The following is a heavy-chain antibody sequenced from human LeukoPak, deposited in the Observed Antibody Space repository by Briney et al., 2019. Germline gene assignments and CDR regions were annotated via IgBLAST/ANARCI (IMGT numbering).Heavy chain of an antibody. J-gene: IGHJ4*02. D-gene: IGHD4-23*01. CDR2: IYYSGST. V-gene: IGHV4-39*01. CDR1: GGPISSSSYY. CDR3: ARYMTTVVLIDY. Sequence: SETLSLTCTVSGGPISSSSYYWGWIRQPPGKGLEWIGSIYYSGSTYYNPSLKSRVTISVDTSKNQFSLKLSSVTAADTAVYYCARYMTTVVLIDYWGQGTLVTVSS.